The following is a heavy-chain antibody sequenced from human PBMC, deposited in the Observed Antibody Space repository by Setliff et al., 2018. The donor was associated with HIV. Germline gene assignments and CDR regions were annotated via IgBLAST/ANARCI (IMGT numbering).Heavy chain of an antibody. CDR2: IYSSGRT. Sequence: NPSETLSLTCTVSGGPISHYYWSWIRQAPGKGLEWIGYIYSSGRTIYNTALESRVSISLDTSKSQFSLRLTTVTAADTAVYYCTRHNNDDNSGYLSFRHWGQGALVTVS. J-gene: IGHJ1*01. V-gene: IGHV4-59*08. CDR1: GGPISHYY. D-gene: IGHD3-22*01. CDR3: TRHNNDDNSGYLSFRH.